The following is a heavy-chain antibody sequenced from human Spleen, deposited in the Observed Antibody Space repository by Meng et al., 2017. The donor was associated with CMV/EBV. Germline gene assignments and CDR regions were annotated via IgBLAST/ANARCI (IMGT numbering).Heavy chain of an antibody. J-gene: IGHJ4*02. CDR3: VRSPFPGAF. V-gene: IGHV1-8*01. Sequence: KVSCEASGYPFTTYDIHWVRQTPGQGLEWMGWMNPHSRDTHYAEKFHDRVTMTGDTSINTVYMELNRLTSEDTAIYYCVRSPFPGAFWGQGTLVTVSS. CDR2: MNPHSRDT. CDR1: GYPFTTYD. D-gene: IGHD3-10*01.